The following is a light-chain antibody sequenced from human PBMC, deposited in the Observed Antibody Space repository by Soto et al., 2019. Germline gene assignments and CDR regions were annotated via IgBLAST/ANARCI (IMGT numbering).Light chain of an antibody. V-gene: IGKV3-15*01. J-gene: IGKJ1*01. CDR2: GAS. CDR3: QQYNNWPWT. CDR1: QSVSTY. Sequence: EIVMTQSPATLSLSPGERATLSCRASQSVSTYLAWYQQKPGQAPRLFIYGASIRATGIPARFSGSGSGTEFTLTISSLQSEDFAVYYCQQYNNWPWTFGQGTKVDIK.